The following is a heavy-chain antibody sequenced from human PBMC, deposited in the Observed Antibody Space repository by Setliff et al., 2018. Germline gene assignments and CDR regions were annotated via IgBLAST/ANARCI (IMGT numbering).Heavy chain of an antibody. D-gene: IGHD6-19*01. V-gene: IGHV4-34*01. J-gene: IGHJ4*02. CDR3: ARVRPLGSGWYSGGAKRHYFDY. CDR2: INQSGST. CDR1: GGSISDYY. Sequence: SETLSLTCGGYGGSISDYYWSWIRQPPGKGLEWIGEINQSGSTTYNPSLKGRVTISMDTSKNQFSLKLSSVTAADTAVYYCARVRPLGSGWYSGGAKRHYFDYWGQGTLVTVSS.